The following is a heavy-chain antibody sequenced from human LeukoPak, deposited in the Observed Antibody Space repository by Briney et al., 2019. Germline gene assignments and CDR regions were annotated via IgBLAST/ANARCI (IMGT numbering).Heavy chain of an antibody. CDR1: GFTFSSYW. J-gene: IGHJ3*02. Sequence: GESLRLSCAASGFTFSSYWMHWVRQAPGKGLVWVSRINSEGRTTTYADSVKGRFTISRDNAKNTLYLQMNSLRAEDTAVYYCARERGYSSSAFIIWGQGTMVTVSS. V-gene: IGHV3-74*01. CDR2: INSEGRTT. CDR3: ARERGYSSSAFII. D-gene: IGHD5-18*01.